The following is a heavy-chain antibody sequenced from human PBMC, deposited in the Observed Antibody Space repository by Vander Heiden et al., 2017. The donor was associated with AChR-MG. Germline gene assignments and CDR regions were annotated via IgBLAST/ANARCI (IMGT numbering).Heavy chain of an antibody. CDR2: INHSGST. V-gene: IGHV4-34*01. CDR3: ARGVVVVAATLIRFDP. CDR1: GGSFSGYY. J-gene: IGHJ5*02. Sequence: QVQLQQWGAGLLKPSETLSLTCAVYGGSFSGYYWSWIRQPPGKGLEWIGEINHSGSTNYNPSLKSRVTISVDTSKNQFSLKLSSVTAADTAVYYCARGVVVVAATLIRFDPWGQGTLVTVSS. D-gene: IGHD2-15*01.